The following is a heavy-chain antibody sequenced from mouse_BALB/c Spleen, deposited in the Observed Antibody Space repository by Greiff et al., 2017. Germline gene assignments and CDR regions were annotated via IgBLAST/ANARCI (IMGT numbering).Heavy chain of an antibody. CDR3: ARDGPWFAY. Sequence: EVHLVESGGGLVKPGGSLKLSCAASGFTFSDYYMYWVRQTPEKRLEWVATISDGGSYTYYPDSVKGRFTISRDNAKNNLYLQMSSLKSEDTAMYYCARDGPWFAYWGQGTLVTVSA. CDR2: ISDGGSYT. J-gene: IGHJ3*01. V-gene: IGHV5-4*02. CDR1: GFTFSDYY.